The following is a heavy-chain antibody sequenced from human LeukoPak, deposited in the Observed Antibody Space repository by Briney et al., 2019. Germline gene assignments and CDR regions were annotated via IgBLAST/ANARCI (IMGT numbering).Heavy chain of an antibody. J-gene: IGHJ5*02. CDR2: IYYSGST. V-gene: IGHV4-30-4*08. CDR1: GGSISSGDYY. D-gene: IGHD1-26*01. CDR3: ARDGGSRGRVDP. Sequence: PSQTLSLTCTVSGGSISSGDYYWSWIRQPPGKGLEWIGYIYYSGSTYYNPSLKSRVTISVDTSKNQFSLKLSSVTAADTAVYYCARDGGSRGRVDPWGQGTLVTVSS.